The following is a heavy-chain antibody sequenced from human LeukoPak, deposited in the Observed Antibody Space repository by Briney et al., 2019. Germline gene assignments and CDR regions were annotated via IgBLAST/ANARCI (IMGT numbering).Heavy chain of an antibody. CDR3: ASGSGSQLEY. V-gene: IGHV3-23*01. J-gene: IGHJ4*02. D-gene: IGHD3-10*01. Sequence: GGSLRLSCAASGFTFSSYAMSCVRQAPGKGLEWVSAISGSGGSTYYADSVKGRFTISRDNSKNTLYLQMNSLRAEDTAVYYCASGSGSQLEYWGQGTLVTVSS. CDR2: ISGSGGST. CDR1: GFTFSSYA.